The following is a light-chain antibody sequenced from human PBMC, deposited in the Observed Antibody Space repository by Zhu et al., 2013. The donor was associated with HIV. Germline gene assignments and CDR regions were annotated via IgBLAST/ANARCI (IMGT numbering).Light chain of an antibody. CDR2: EVS. V-gene: IGLV2-14*01. J-gene: IGLJ2*01. CDR1: SSDVGGYNY. CDR3: SSYAGNNKLV. Sequence: QSALIQPASVSGSPGQSITISCTGTSSDVGGYNYVSWYQQHPGKAPKLMIFEVSSRPSGVSNRFSGSKSGNTASLTISGLQAEDEADYYCSSYAGNNKLVFGGGTKLTVL.